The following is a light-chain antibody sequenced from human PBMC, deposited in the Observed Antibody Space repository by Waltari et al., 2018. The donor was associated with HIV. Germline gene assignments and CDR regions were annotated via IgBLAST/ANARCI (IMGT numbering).Light chain of an antibody. V-gene: IGKV3-15*01. J-gene: IGKJ3*01. Sequence: DILMPQSPATLSMSSGERATLSSRASQSVSINLAGYQHKPGQAPRLLIYGASTRATGIPARFSGSGSGTEFTLTISSVQSEDFAVYYCQQYNNWPPLFTFGPGTKVDIK. CDR3: QQYNNWPPLFT. CDR1: QSVSIN. CDR2: GAS.